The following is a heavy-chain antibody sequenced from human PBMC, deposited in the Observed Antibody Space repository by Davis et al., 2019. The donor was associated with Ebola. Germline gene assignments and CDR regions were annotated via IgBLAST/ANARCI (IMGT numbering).Heavy chain of an antibody. V-gene: IGHV4-34*01. J-gene: IGHJ6*02. CDR2: INHSGST. D-gene: IGHD2-2*01. CDR1: GGSFSGYY. CDR3: AREVGGSSPNCSSTSCYALYYYYGMDV. Sequence: SETLSLTCAVYGGSFSGYYWSWIRQPPGKGLEWIGEINHSGSTNYNPSLKSRVPISVDTSKNQFSLKLSSVTAADTAVYYCAREVGGSSPNCSSTSCYALYYYYGMDVWGQGTTVTVSS.